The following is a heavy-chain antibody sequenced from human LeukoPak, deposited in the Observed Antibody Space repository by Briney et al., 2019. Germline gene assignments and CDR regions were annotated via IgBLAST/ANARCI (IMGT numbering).Heavy chain of an antibody. D-gene: IGHD3-10*01. J-gene: IGHJ5*02. CDR2: IYYSGST. Sequence: PSETLSLTCTVSGYSISSGYYWGWIRQSPGKGLEWIGSIYYSGSTYYKSSLKSRVTISVDTSKNQFSLKLSSVTAADTAVYYCARNRYYYGSGSYGVPNWFDPWGQGTLVIVSS. CDR1: GYSISSGYY. CDR3: ARNRYYYGSGSYGVPNWFDP. V-gene: IGHV4-38-2*02.